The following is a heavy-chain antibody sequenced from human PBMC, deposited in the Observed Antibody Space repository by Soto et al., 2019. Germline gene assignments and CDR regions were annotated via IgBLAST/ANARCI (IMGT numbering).Heavy chain of an antibody. D-gene: IGHD2-15*01. CDR3: CIGSWSAETFDV. CDR2: IIPMLTVT. CDR1: GGTFSTYT. V-gene: IGHV1-69*02. J-gene: IGHJ3*01. Sequence: QVHLEQSGAEVKKPGSSVKVSCKAAGGTFSTYTLIWVRQAPGQGLEWMGRIIPMLTVTNSAQKFQGRVTPTADKTTSTALMELTSLTSDATAVYYCCIGSWSAETFDVWGQGTIVTVSS.